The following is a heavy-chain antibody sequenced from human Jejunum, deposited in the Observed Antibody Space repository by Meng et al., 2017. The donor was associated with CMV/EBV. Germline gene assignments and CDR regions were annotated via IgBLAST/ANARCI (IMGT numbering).Heavy chain of an antibody. D-gene: IGHD2-2*01. J-gene: IGHJ5*02. V-gene: IGHV4-30-4*08. CDR2: TYYNGRS. Sequence: SISSGDYYWSWIRQPPGKGLEWIGFTYYNGRSYYHPSLKSRVTMSVDTSKNQFSLRLSSVTAADTAVYYCARTQGCTSTSCYTGFDPWGQGTLVTVSS. CDR1: SISSGDYY. CDR3: ARTQGCTSTSCYTGFDP.